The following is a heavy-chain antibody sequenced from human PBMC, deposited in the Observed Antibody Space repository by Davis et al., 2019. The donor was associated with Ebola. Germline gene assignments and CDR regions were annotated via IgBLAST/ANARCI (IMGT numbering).Heavy chain of an antibody. CDR1: GFTFPRDE. D-gene: IGHD3-10*01. Sequence: LSLTCAVHGFTFPRDEMTWFREALWIWLEWVSYISSSGSTIYYADSMKGRFTISRDNSKNTLYLQMNSLRAEDTAVYYCAKDREYYGSESYFYYYYGRDGWGQGTTVTVCS. CDR3: AKDREYYGSESYFYYYYGRDG. V-gene: IGHV3-48*03. J-gene: IGHJ6*02. CDR2: ISSSGSTI.